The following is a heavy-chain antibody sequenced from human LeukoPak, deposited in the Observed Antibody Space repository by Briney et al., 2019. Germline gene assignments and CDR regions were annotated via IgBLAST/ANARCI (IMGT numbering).Heavy chain of an antibody. CDR1: GFTFIDYD. D-gene: IGHD6-19*01. J-gene: IGHJ4*02. Sequence: GGSLRLSCAASGFTFIDYDMHCVRHVIGKGLEWVSAIGIRGDTHYSGSVKGRFTISRENAESSLYLQMNSLRAEDTAVYYCARGGIQVSGIDEFDYWGQGTLVTVSS. CDR3: ARGGIQVSGIDEFDY. V-gene: IGHV3-13*01. CDR2: IGIRGDT.